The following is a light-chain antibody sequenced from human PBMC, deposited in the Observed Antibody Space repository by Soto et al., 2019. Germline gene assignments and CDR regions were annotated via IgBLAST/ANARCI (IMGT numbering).Light chain of an antibody. CDR3: ISYTSSSTLV. CDR2: EVS. V-gene: IGLV2-14*01. Sequence: QSALTQPASVSGSPGQSITISCTGTSSDVGGYNYVSWYQQHPGKAPKLMIYEVSHRPSGDSNRFSGSKSGNTASLTISGLQGEDEADYYCISYTSSSTLVFGPGTKLTVL. CDR1: SSDVGGYNY. J-gene: IGLJ1*01.